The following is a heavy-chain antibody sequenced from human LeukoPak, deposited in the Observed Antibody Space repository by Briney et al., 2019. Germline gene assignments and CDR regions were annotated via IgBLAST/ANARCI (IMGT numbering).Heavy chain of an antibody. CDR2: ICAYNGNT. V-gene: IGHV1-18*01. CDR1: GYTFTSYG. D-gene: IGHD6-19*01. Sequence: ASVKVSCKASGYTFTSYGISRVRQAPGQGLEWMGWICAYNGNTNYAPKLQGTITITTDTSKSPAYMELRSLRSDDTAVYYCARDQGYSSGSYYFDYWGQGTLVTVSS. CDR3: ARDQGYSSGSYYFDY. J-gene: IGHJ4*02.